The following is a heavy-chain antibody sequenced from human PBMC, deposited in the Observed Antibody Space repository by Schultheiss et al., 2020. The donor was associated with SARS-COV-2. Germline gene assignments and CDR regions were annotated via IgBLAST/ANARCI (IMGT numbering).Heavy chain of an antibody. CDR2: IKQDGSVE. V-gene: IGHV3-7*01. J-gene: IGHJ4*02. CDR3: ARGSHLFDY. CDR1: GFNLRNYW. Sequence: GGSLRLSCAASGFNLRNYWMDWVRQAPGKGLQWVANIKQDGSVEHYVDSVRGRFIISRDNAKSSLDLQMNSLRAEDTAVYFCARGSHLFDYWGQGTLVTVSS. D-gene: IGHD1-26*01.